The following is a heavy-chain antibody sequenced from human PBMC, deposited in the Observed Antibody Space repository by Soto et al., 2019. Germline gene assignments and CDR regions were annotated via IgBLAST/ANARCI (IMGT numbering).Heavy chain of an antibody. CDR2: IKQDGTEK. J-gene: IGHJ4*02. CDR1: GFTFSSYW. Sequence: PGGSLRLSCAASGFTFSSYWMSWVRQVPGKGLEWVANIKQDGTEKYSLDSVKGRLTISRYNAKNSLYLQMSSLGVADTAVYYCARFFFRFGDPTRLDYWGQGP. D-gene: IGHD3-10*01. V-gene: IGHV3-7*01. CDR3: ARFFFRFGDPTRLDY.